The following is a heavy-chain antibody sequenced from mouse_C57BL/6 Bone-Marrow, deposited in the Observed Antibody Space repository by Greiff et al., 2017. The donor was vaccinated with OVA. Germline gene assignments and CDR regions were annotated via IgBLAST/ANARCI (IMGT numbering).Heavy chain of an antibody. CDR1: GYTFTSYW. CDR2: IHPNSGST. Sequence: QVQLQQSGAELVKPGASVKLSCKASGYTFTSYWMHWVKQRPGQGLEWIGMIHPNSGSTNYNEKFKSKATLTVDKSSSTAYMQLSSLTSEDSAVYYCARYYYGSSYVRNYFDYWGQGTTLTVSS. J-gene: IGHJ2*01. CDR3: ARYYYGSSYVRNYFDY. D-gene: IGHD1-1*01. V-gene: IGHV1-64*01.